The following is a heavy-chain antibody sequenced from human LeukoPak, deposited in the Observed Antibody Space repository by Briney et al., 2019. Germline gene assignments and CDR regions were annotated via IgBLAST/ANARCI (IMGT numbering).Heavy chain of an antibody. J-gene: IGHJ6*04. Sequence: SRTLSLTCAVSGGSLSSSNWWSCVRQPPGKGLEWIGEIYHSASTNYNPSLKSRVTISVDKSKNQCSLKLSSVTAADTAVYYCAIGTRYCSGGSCYLHYYGMDVWGKGTTVTVSS. CDR2: IYHSAST. V-gene: IGHV4-4*02. D-gene: IGHD2-15*01. CDR3: AIGTRYCSGGSCYLHYYGMDV. CDR1: GGSLSSSNW.